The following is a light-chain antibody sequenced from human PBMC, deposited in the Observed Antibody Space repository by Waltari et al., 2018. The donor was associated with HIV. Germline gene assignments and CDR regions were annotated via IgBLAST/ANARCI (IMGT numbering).Light chain of an antibody. J-gene: IGLJ3*02. CDR2: EVN. CDR3: SSYAATNTLV. CDR1: SSDVGNYNY. V-gene: IGLV2-8*01. Sequence: QSALTQPPSASGSPGQSVTISCTGTSSDVGNYNYVSWYQQHPGKAPKLMIYEVNNRPSGVPDRFSGSKSCNTASLTVSGLQAEDEAEYYCSSYAATNTLVFGGGTKVTVL.